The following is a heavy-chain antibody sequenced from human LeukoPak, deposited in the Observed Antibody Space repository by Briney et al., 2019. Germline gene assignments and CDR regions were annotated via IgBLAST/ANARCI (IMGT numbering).Heavy chain of an antibody. D-gene: IGHD3-10*01. CDR3: TRDADPIELKDY. Sequence: GGSLRLSCAASGFIFSSYDMHWVRQAPGKGLEWVSSITGTGYDIYYADSVRGRFTISRDNAKNSLFLRMNSLRAEDTALYYCTRDADPIELKDYWGQGSLVTVSS. CDR1: GFIFSSYD. CDR2: ITGTGYDI. V-gene: IGHV3-21*06. J-gene: IGHJ4*02.